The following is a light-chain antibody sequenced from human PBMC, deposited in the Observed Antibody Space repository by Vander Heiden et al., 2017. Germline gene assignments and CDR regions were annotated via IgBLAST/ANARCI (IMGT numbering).Light chain of an antibody. CDR3: ATWDESLSAVV. J-gene: IGLJ2*01. V-gene: IGLV1-47*01. CDR2: KNN. CDR1: RSNIGGNF. Sequence: QSVLPQPPSASGTPGQRVTISCSGTRSNIGGNFVYWYQQLPEPAPKVLIFKNNQRPSGVPDRFSGSKSGTSASLAISGLRSEDEADYYCATWDESLSAVVFGGGTKLTVL.